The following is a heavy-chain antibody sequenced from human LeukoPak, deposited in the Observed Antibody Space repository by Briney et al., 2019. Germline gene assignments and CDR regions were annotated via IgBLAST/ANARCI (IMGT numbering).Heavy chain of an antibody. J-gene: IGHJ5*02. CDR2: ISGSGGST. CDR3: AKHRIVVVPAAMGT. CDR1: GFTFSSYA. D-gene: IGHD2-2*01. V-gene: IGHV3-23*01. Sequence: GGSLRLSCAASGFTFSSYAMSWVRQAPGKGLEWVSAISGSGGSTYYADSVKGRFTISRGNSKNTLYLQMNSPRAEDTAVYYCAKHRIVVVPAAMGTWGQGTLVTVSS.